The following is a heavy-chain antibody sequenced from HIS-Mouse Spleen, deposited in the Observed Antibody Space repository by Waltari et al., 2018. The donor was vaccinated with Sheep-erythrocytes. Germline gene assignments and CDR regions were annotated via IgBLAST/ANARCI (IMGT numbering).Heavy chain of an antibody. Sequence: QVQLVQSGAEVKNPGSSLKVSCKASGGTFSSYAISWVRQAPGQGLEWMGRIIPILGIANYAQKFQGRVTITADKSTSTAYMELSSLRSEDTAVYYCAQTGATTPHFDYWGQGTLVTVSS. D-gene: IGHD1-26*01. CDR2: IIPILGIA. J-gene: IGHJ4*02. CDR3: AQTGATTPHFDY. CDR1: GGTFSSYA. V-gene: IGHV1-69*04.